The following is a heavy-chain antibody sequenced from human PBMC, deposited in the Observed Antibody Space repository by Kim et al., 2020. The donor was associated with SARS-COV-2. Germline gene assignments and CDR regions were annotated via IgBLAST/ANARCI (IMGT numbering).Heavy chain of an antibody. CDR1: GGSINSGGYS. CDR3: ARNLVRGPLRVCFDP. V-gene: IGHV4-30-2*01. CDR2: IYHSGAT. J-gene: IGHJ5*02. Sequence: SENLSLTCTVSGGSINSGGYSWSWIRQPPGKGLEYIGYIYHSGATYYNPSLKSRLTMSVDRSKNQFSLHLTSVTAADTAVYYCARNLVRGPLRVCFDPWGQGILVTVSS. D-gene: IGHD3-10*01.